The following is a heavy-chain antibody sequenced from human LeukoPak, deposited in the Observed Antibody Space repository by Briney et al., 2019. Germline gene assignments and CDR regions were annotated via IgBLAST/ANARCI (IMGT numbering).Heavy chain of an antibody. V-gene: IGHV4-39*07. Sequence: SETLSLTCTVSGGSISSSSYYWGWIRQPPGKGLEWIGSIYYSGSTYYNPSLKSRVTISVDTSKNQFSLKLSSVTAADTAVYYCARRGEYWGQFDYWGQGTLVTVSS. D-gene: IGHD2/OR15-2a*01. CDR2: IYYSGST. J-gene: IGHJ4*02. CDR3: ARRGEYWGQFDY. CDR1: GGSISSSSYY.